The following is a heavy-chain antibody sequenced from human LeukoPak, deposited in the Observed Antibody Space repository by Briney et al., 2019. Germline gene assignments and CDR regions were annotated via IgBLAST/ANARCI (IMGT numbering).Heavy chain of an antibody. CDR2: IYTSGST. CDR3: ARDGGPAVAGKRCMDV. CDR1: GGSISSYY. D-gene: IGHD6-19*01. J-gene: IGHJ6*02. Sequence: PSETLSLTCTVSGGSISSYYWSWIRQPAGKGLEWIGRIYTSGSTNYNPSLKSRVTMSVDTSKNQFSLKLSSVTAADTAVYYCARDGGPAVAGKRCMDVWGQGTTVTVSS. V-gene: IGHV4-4*07.